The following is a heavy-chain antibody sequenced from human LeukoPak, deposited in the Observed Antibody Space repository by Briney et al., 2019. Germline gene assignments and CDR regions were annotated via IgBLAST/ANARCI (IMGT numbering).Heavy chain of an antibody. D-gene: IGHD3-22*01. V-gene: IGHV1-8*01. CDR2: MNPNSGNT. J-gene: IGHJ3*02. CDR3: ARAVIVVPHDAFDI. CDR1: GYTFTSYD. Sequence: ASVKVSCKASGYTFTSYDINWVRQATGQGLEWMGWMNPNSGNTGYAQKFQGRVTMTRNTSISTVYMELSSLRSEDTAVYYCARAVIVVPHDAFDIWGQGTMVTVSS.